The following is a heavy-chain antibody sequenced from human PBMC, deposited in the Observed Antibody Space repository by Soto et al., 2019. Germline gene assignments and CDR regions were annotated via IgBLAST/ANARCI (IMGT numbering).Heavy chain of an antibody. J-gene: IGHJ3*01. CDR2: IYHSGSS. D-gene: IGHD3-22*01. CDR1: GDSISSGTYS. Sequence: QLQLQESGSGLLKPSETLSLTCAVSGDSISSGTYSWSWIRQPPGKGLEWIGYIYHSGSSYYNPSLNGRLTISVDRSKNQFSLKLNSVTAADTAVYYCARVTYYHTGLADAFDVWGPGTTVIVSS. V-gene: IGHV4-30-2*01. CDR3: ARVTYYHTGLADAFDV.